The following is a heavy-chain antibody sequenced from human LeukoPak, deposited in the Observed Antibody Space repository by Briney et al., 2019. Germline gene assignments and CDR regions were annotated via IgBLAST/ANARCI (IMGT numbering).Heavy chain of an antibody. CDR2: INHSGGT. V-gene: IGHV4-34*01. CDR3: ARGRVVGSGSYY. J-gene: IGHJ4*02. Sequence: PSETLSLTCAVYSGSFSGYSWTWIRQPPGEGLEWIGEINHSGGTNYNPSLKSRVTISVDTSKNQFPLKLSSVTAADTAVYYCARGRVVGSGSYYWGQGTLVTVSS. CDR1: SGSFSGYS. D-gene: IGHD3-10*01.